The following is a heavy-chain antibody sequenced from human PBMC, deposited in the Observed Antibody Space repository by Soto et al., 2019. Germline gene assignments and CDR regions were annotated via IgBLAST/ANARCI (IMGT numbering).Heavy chain of an antibody. CDR1: GYNFTTFW. Sequence: PGESLKISCKGPGYNFTTFWIGWVRQVPSKGLEWMGIIYPGDSETKYSPDFEGQVTTSADRSTNTAYLQWRSLRASDTAMYYCARLGFPGAIYFDSWGLGTLVTVSS. CDR2: IYPGDSET. V-gene: IGHV5-51*01. J-gene: IGHJ4*02. CDR3: ARLGFPGAIYFDS.